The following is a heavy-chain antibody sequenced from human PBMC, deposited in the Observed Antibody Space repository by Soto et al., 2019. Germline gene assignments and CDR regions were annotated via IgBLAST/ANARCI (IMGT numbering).Heavy chain of an antibody. CDR3: AKELSYTSGRPFDY. J-gene: IGHJ4*02. V-gene: IGHV3-23*01. Sequence: EVQLLESGGGLVQPGGSLRLSCAASGFAFSSCAMTWVRQAPGKGLEWVSSISNSGGATFYADSVKGRFTVSRENSKNTLYLQMNSLRAEDTALYYCAKELSYTSGRPFDYWGQGTQVTVSS. CDR1: GFAFSSCA. D-gene: IGHD2-2*02. CDR2: ISNSGGAT.